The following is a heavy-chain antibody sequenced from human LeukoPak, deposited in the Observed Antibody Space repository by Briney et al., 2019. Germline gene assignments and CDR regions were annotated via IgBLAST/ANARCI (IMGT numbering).Heavy chain of an antibody. D-gene: IGHD3-22*01. CDR2: ISGSGGST. Sequence: GGSLRLSCAASGFTFSTYDMHWVRQAPGKGLEWVSAISGSGGSTYYADSVKGRFTISRDNSKNTLYLQMNSLRAEDTAVYYCAKAETHSSGYSPLPFDYWGQGTLVTVSS. V-gene: IGHV3-23*01. CDR1: GFTFSTYD. J-gene: IGHJ4*02. CDR3: AKAETHSSGYSPLPFDY.